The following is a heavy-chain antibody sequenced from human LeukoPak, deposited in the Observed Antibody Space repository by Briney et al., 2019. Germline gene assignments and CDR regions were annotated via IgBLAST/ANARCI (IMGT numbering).Heavy chain of an antibody. J-gene: IGHJ4*02. Sequence: SETLSLTCSVSNGAVKNYYWTWIRQPPRQGLEWIGNFLYSGTTTYSASLDSRLIISVDNSKNTVSLRLFSVTAADTAVYYCATLVYSGSRYHFDTWGQGTLVTVSS. V-gene: IGHV4-59*02. CDR3: ATLVYSGSRYHFDT. D-gene: IGHD1-26*01. CDR1: NGAVKNYY. CDR2: FLYSGTT.